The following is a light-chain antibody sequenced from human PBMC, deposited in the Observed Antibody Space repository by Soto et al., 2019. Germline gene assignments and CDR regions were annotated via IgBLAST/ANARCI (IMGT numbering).Light chain of an antibody. J-gene: IGKJ4*01. CDR3: QQRSNWPPLT. CDR2: DAS. Sequence: EIVLTQSPATLSLSPGERATFSCRASQSVSSDLVWYQQKPGQAPRLLIYDASNMATGIPARFSGSGSGTDFTLTISSQEPEDCAVYYCQQRSNWPPLTFGGGTKVEIK. CDR1: QSVSSD. V-gene: IGKV3-11*01.